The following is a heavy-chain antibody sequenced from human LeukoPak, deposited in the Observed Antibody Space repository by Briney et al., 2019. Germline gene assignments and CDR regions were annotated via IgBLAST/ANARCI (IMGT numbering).Heavy chain of an antibody. Sequence: PSETLSLTCAVYGGSFSGYYWSWIRQPPGKGLEWIGEINHSGSTNYNPSLKSRVTISVDTSKNQFSLKLSSVTAADTAVYYCALGRGGSYSSYYYYFDYWGQGTLVTVSS. D-gene: IGHD1-26*01. CDR3: ALGRGGSYSSYYYYFDY. CDR2: INHSGST. V-gene: IGHV4-34*01. J-gene: IGHJ4*02. CDR1: GGSFSGYY.